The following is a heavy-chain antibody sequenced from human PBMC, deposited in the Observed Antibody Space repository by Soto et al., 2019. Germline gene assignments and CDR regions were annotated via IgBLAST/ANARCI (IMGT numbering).Heavy chain of an antibody. V-gene: IGHV4-31*03. Sequence: SETLSLTCTVSGGSISSGGYYWSWIRQHPGKGLEWIGYIYYSGSTYYNPSLKSRVTISVDTSKNQFSLKLSSVTAADTAVYYCARGSAGRSSWFGPWGQGTLVTVSS. D-gene: IGHD3-10*01. CDR2: IYYSGST. CDR1: GGSISSGGYY. CDR3: ARGSAGRSSWFGP. J-gene: IGHJ5*02.